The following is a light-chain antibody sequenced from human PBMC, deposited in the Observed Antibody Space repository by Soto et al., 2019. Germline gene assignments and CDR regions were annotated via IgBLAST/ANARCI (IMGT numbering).Light chain of an antibody. CDR2: DAS. Sequence: EIVLTQSPGTLSLSPGERATVSCRSSQNVDSNYLAWYQQKPGQAPRIIIYDASSRATGIPDRFSGSGSGTDFTLTTSRLEPEDFAVYYCQQYGSSPTFGQGTRLEI. CDR1: QNVDSNY. CDR3: QQYGSSPT. V-gene: IGKV3-20*01. J-gene: IGKJ5*01.